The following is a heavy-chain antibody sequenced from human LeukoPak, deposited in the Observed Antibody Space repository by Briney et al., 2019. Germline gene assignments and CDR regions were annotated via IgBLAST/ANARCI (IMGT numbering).Heavy chain of an antibody. CDR1: GYTFTGYH. CDR3: ARELDSSGWYPNY. J-gene: IGHJ4*02. CDR2: INPNSGGT. Sequence: GASVKVSCKASGYTFTGYHMHWVRQAPGQGREWVGWINPNSGGTNYAQKFQGRVTMTRDTSISTAYMELSRLRSDDTAVYYCARELDSSGWYPNYWGQGTLVTVSS. D-gene: IGHD6-19*01. V-gene: IGHV1-2*02.